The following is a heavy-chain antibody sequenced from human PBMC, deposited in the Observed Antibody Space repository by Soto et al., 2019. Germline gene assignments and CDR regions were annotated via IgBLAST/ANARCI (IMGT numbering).Heavy chain of an antibody. V-gene: IGHV1-3*01. CDR3: AADTPSRITIFGVVTPPDP. Sequence: AAVKVSCKTSGYSFNNYSMHWVRPAPGQRPEWMGWINAGNGNTQYSQKFQGRVTFTRDTSASTAYMELSSLRSEDTAVYYCAADTPSRITIFGVVTPPDPWGQGTLVTVSS. CDR1: GYSFNNYS. CDR2: INAGNGNT. J-gene: IGHJ5*02. D-gene: IGHD3-3*01.